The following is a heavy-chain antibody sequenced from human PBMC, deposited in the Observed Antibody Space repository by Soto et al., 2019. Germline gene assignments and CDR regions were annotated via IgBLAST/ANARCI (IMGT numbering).Heavy chain of an antibody. CDR2: ISSSSSYI. V-gene: IGHV3-21*01. CDR1: GFTFSSYS. Sequence: EVQLVESGGGLVKPGGSLRLSCAASGFTFSSYSMNWVRQAPGTGLEWVSSISSSSSYIYYADSVKGRFTISRDNAKNSQYLQMNSLRAEDTAVYYCASPKVGATDYWGQGTLVTVSS. CDR3: ASPKVGATDY. J-gene: IGHJ4*02. D-gene: IGHD1-26*01.